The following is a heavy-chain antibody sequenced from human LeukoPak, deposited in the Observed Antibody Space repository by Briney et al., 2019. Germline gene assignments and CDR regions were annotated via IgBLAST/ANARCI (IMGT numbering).Heavy chain of an antibody. J-gene: IGHJ3*02. CDR3: ARDRDSSGRYGAFDI. CDR1: GGSFSGYY. D-gene: IGHD6-19*01. CDR2: INHSGST. V-gene: IGHV4-34*01. Sequence: SETLSLTCAVYGGSFSGYYWSWIRQPPGKGLEWIGEINHSGSTNYNTSLKSRVTISVDTSKNQFSLKLSSVTAADTAVYYCARDRDSSGRYGAFDIWGQGTMVTVSS.